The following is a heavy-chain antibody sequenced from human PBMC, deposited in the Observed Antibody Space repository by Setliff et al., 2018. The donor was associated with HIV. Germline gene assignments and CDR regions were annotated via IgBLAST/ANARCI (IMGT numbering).Heavy chain of an antibody. Sequence: ASVKVSCKASGYTFTAYYMHWVRQAPGQGLEWMGRIIPNSGGTNYAQKFQGRVTMTRDTSISTAYMELSGLRSDDTAVYYCARFPNPSQIVVIMPPDYWGQGTLVTVSS. CDR2: IIPNSGGT. V-gene: IGHV1-2*06. CDR1: GYTFTAYY. CDR3: ARFPNPSQIVVIMPPDY. D-gene: IGHD3-3*01. J-gene: IGHJ4*02.